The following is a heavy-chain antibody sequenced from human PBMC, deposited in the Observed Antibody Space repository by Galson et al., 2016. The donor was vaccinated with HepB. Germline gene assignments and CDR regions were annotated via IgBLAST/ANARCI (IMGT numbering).Heavy chain of an antibody. CDR1: GFSVSSNY. CDR2: IYSGGST. D-gene: IGHD6-13*01. V-gene: IGHV3-53*01. Sequence: SLRLSCAASGFSVSSNYIIWVRPAPGKGLEWVAAIYSGGSTYYADAVKGHFTVSRDNPKNTVYLQMNSLRAEDTAGYYCAREAIAAAGTHDAFDIWGQGTMVTVCS. CDR3: AREAIAAAGTHDAFDI. J-gene: IGHJ3*02.